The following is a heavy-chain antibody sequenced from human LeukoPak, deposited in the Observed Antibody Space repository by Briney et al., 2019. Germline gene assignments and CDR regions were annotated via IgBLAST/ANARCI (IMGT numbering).Heavy chain of an antibody. J-gene: IGHJ4*02. Sequence: PETLSLTCTVSGGSISKYYCSWIRQPPGKGLEWIAYIYYTGSTYYNPSLKSRVTMSVDTSKNQFSLSLSSVTAADTAVYYCARHISGGATLDWGQGTLVTVSS. CDR2: IYYTGST. CDR1: GGSISKYY. D-gene: IGHD2-15*01. CDR3: ARHISGGATLD. V-gene: IGHV4-59*08.